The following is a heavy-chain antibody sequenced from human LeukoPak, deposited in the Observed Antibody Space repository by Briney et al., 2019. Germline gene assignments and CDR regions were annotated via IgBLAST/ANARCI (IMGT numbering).Heavy chain of an antibody. D-gene: IGHD1-26*01. V-gene: IGHV4-4*07. CDR1: GGSISSYY. Sequence: PSETLSLTCTVSGGSISSYYWSWIRQPPGKGLEWIGRIYTSGSTNYNPSLKSRVTMSVDTSKNQFSLKLSSVTAADTAVYYCASQLEKGSYSAYYYYYMDVWGKGTTVTVSS. J-gene: IGHJ6*03. CDR3: ASQLEKGSYSAYYYYYMDV. CDR2: IYTSGST.